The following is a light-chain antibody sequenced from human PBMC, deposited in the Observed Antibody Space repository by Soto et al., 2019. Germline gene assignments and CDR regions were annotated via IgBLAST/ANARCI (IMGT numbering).Light chain of an antibody. J-gene: IGKJ1*01. CDR1: QSVLYSSNNKNY. V-gene: IGKV4-1*01. Sequence: DIVMTQSPHSLAVSLGERATFNCKSSQSVLYSSNNKNYLAWYQQKPGQPPKLLIYWASTRESGVPDRFSGSGSGTDFTLTISSLQAEDVAVYYCQQYYSAPQTFGQGTKVEIK. CDR2: WAS. CDR3: QQYYSAPQT.